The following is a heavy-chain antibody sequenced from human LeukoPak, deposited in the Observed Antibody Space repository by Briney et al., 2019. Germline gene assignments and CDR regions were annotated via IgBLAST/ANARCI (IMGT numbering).Heavy chain of an antibody. CDR3: ARHRSGSYIRYFDF. D-gene: IGHD1-26*01. V-gene: IGHV4-39*01. CDR2: IYYIGTS. J-gene: IGHJ4*02. CDR1: GDSINTSNYF. Sequence: SETLSLTCTVSGDSINTSNYFWGWVRQSTGKGLEWIGNIYYIGTSDYNPSLKSRVTISIDTSKNQFSLNLRSVPAADTAFYYCARHRSGSYIRYFDFWGQGALVTVSS.